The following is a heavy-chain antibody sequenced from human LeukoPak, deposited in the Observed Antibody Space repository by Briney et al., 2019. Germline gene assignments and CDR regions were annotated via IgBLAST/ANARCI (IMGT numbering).Heavy chain of an antibody. D-gene: IGHD1-26*01. J-gene: IGHJ4*02. CDR1: DYTFTSYG. Sequence: ASVKVSCKASDYTFTSYGIARVRQAPGQGLDWVGWVNTNNGDTNYAQKIQGRVTMTTDTSTTTAYMELRSLRSDDTAVYFCARLGAAPAFFDHWGQGTLVTVSS. V-gene: IGHV1-18*01. CDR3: ARLGAAPAFFDH. CDR2: VNTNNGDT.